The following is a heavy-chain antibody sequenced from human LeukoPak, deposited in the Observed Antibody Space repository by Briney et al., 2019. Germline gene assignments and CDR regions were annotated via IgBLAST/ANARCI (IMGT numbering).Heavy chain of an antibody. CDR3: ARSLVVGGTRPNDY. CDR2: INTGGNDI. CDR1: GFTFSAYW. D-gene: IGHD2-15*01. V-gene: IGHV3-74*01. J-gene: IGHJ4*02. Sequence: PGGSLRLSCAASGFTFSAYWMHWVRQAPGKGLVWLSRINTGGNDITYADSVKGRFTISRDNAKNTLYLQMNSLTVEDTAVYFCARSLVVGGTRPNDYWDQGTLVTVSS.